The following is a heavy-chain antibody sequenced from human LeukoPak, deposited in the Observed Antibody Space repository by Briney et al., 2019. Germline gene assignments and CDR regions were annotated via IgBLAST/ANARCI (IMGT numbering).Heavy chain of an antibody. V-gene: IGHV4-59*08. CDR2: IYYSGST. Sequence: SETLSLTCTVSGGSISSYYWSWIRQPPGKGLEGNGYIYYSGSTNYHPSLKSRVTISVDTSKNQFSLKLSSVTAADTAVYYCARRGDSSGYFPPHFDYWGQGTLVTVSS. CDR3: ARRGDSSGYFPPHFDY. D-gene: IGHD3-22*01. CDR1: GGSISSYY. J-gene: IGHJ4*02.